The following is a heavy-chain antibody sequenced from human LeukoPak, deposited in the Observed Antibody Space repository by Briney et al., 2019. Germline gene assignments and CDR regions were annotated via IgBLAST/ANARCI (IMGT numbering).Heavy chain of an antibody. J-gene: IGHJ4*02. CDR2: IDPRDSYT. CDR3: ARLESSGYYVY. Sequence: GESLKISCKGLGYSFTSYWISWVRQMPGKGLEWMGRIDPRDSYTKYSPSFQGHVSISADKSISTAYLQWSSLKASDTATYYCARLESSGYYVYWGQGTLVTVSS. CDR1: GYSFTSYW. D-gene: IGHD3-22*01. V-gene: IGHV5-10-1*01.